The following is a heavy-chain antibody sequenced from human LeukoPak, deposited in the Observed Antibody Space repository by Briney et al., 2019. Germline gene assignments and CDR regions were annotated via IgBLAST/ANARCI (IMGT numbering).Heavy chain of an antibody. CDR1: GFTFNSYA. Sequence: GGSLRLSCAASGFTFNSYAMIWVRQAPGKGLEFISSISTTGDRTYYADSVKGRFAISRDNSKNTLYLQMNSLRAEDTAVYYCAKILERELQYYYYGMDVWGQGTSVTVSS. V-gene: IGHV3-23*01. D-gene: IGHD5-24*01. J-gene: IGHJ6*02. CDR2: ISTTGDRT. CDR3: AKILERELQYYYYGMDV.